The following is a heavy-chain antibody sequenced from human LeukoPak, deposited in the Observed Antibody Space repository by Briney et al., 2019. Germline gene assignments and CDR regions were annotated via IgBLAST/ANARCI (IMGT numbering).Heavy chain of an antibody. CDR1: GYTFTGYY. V-gene: IGHV1-2*02. CDR3: AISQNYYDSSGYYFFDY. J-gene: IGHJ4*02. Sequence: ASVKVSCKASGYTFTGYYMHWVRQAPGQGLEWMGWISPNSGGTNYAQKFQGRVTMTRDTSISTAYMELSRLRSDDTAVYYCAISQNYYDSSGYYFFDYWGQGTLVTVSS. D-gene: IGHD3-22*01. CDR2: ISPNSGGT.